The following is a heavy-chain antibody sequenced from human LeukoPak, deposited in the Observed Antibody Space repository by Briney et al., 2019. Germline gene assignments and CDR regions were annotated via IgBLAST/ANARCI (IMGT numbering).Heavy chain of an antibody. D-gene: IGHD6-19*01. Sequence: GASVRVSCKPSGYTFTGYYLHWVRQAPGQGLEWMGWINPNTGATIYAEKLQGRVTMTRDTSIDTAYMEMRSLRSDDTAVYYCARDRVGSGWPRPWYFESWGQGTLITVSS. J-gene: IGHJ4*02. V-gene: IGHV1-2*02. CDR3: ARDRVGSGWPRPWYFES. CDR2: INPNTGAT. CDR1: GYTFTGYY.